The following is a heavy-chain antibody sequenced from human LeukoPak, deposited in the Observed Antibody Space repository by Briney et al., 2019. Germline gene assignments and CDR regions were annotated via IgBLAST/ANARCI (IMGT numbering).Heavy chain of an antibody. CDR1: GFTFSTYS. CDR3: AREGIAVAGTLDY. V-gene: IGHV3-48*04. J-gene: IGHJ4*02. D-gene: IGHD6-19*01. CDR2: ISSSGSTI. Sequence: PGGSLRLSCAASGFTFSTYSMNWVRQAPGKGLEWVSYISSSGSTIYYADSVKGRFTISRDNAKNSLYLQMNSLRAEDTAVYYCAREGIAVAGTLDYWGQGTLVTVSS.